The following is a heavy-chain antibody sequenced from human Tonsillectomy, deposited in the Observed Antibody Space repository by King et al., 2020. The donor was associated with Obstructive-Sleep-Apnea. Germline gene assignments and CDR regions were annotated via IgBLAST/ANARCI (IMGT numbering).Heavy chain of an antibody. CDR1: GGSFSGYN. CDR3: ARGYRWLGY. J-gene: IGHJ4*02. D-gene: IGHD6-19*01. CDR2: RNHSGST. V-gene: IGHV4-34*01. Sequence: VQLQQWGAGLLKSSETLSLTCAVYGGSFSGYNWSWIRQPPGEGLEWIGERNHSGSTNYNPSFNGRVTISLATATNQCSLKLSSVTDADTAVYYCARGYRWLGYWGQGTQVTVSS.